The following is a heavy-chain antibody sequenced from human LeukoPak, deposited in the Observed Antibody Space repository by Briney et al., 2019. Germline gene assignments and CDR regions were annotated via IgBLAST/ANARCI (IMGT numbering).Heavy chain of an antibody. Sequence: ASVKVSCKASGYTFTSYYMHWVRQAPGQGLEWMGIINTSGGSTSYAQKFQGRVTMTRDTSTSTVYMELSSLRSEDTAVYYCARDIVVVPAAIGGLDYWGQGTLVTVSS. CDR3: ARDIVVVPAAIGGLDY. D-gene: IGHD2-2*02. V-gene: IGHV1-46*01. J-gene: IGHJ4*02. CDR1: GYTFTSYY. CDR2: INTSGGST.